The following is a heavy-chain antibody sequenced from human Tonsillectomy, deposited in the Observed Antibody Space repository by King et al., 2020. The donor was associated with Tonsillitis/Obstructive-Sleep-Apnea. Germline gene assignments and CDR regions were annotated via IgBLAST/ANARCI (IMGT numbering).Heavy chain of an antibody. CDR2: ISYDGSIK. CDR1: GFTFRSYA. Sequence: VQLVESGGGVVQPGRSLRLSCAASGFTFRSYAMHWVRQAPGKGLEWVAVISYDGSIKYYADSVKGRFTISRDNSKNTLYLQLNSLRAEDTAVYYCARDLFSSVSYFHYWGQGTLATVSS. D-gene: IGHD2-2*01. V-gene: IGHV3-30*04. J-gene: IGHJ4*02. CDR3: ARDLFSSVSYFHY.